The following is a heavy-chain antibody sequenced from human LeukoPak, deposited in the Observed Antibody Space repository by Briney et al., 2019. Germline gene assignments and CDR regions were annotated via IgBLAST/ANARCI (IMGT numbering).Heavy chain of an antibody. J-gene: IGHJ4*02. CDR2: IIPIFGTA. Sequence: ASVKVSCKASGGTFSSYAISWVRQAPGQGLEWMGGIIPIFGTANYAQKFQGRVTITADESTSTAYMELSSLRSEDTAVYYCARDSTTPDYDFWSGYYLYWGQGTLVTVSS. V-gene: IGHV1-69*13. CDR1: GGTFSSYA. CDR3: ARDSTTPDYDFWSGYYLY. D-gene: IGHD3-3*01.